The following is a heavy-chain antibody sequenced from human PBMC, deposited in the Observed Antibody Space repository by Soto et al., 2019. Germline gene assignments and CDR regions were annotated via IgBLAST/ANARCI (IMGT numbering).Heavy chain of an antibody. D-gene: IGHD3-3*01. CDR2: IYSGGST. J-gene: IGHJ3*02. V-gene: IGHV3-53*01. CDR3: ARAYNDFWSGYYTSDAFDI. CDR1: GFTVSSNY. Sequence: VGSLRLSCAASGFTVSSNYMSWVRQAPGKGLEWVSVIYSGGSTYYADSVKGRFAISRDNSKNTLYLQMNSLRAEDTAVYYCARAYNDFWSGYYTSDAFDIWGQGTMVTVSS.